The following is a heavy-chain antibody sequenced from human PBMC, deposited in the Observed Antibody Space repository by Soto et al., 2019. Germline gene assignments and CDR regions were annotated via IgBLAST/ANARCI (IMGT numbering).Heavy chain of an antibody. V-gene: IGHV3-23*01. CDR2: ISGRGGST. D-gene: IGHD3-22*01. CDR3: AKVCDSGGYYQLPLNASDI. Sequence: GGSLRLSCAASGFTFSSNAMSWVRQAPGKGLEWVSGISGRGGSTYYADSVKGRFTISRDNSKNTLYLQMNSLRAEDTAIYYFAKVCDSGGYYQLPLNASDIWGQGTMATLSS. CDR1: GFTFSSNA. J-gene: IGHJ3*02.